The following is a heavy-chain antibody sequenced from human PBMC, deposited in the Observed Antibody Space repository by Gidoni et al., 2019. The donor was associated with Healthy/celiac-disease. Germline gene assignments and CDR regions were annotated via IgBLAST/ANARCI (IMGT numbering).Heavy chain of an antibody. Sequence: QVQLQQWGAGLLKPSETLSLTCAVYGGSFSGYYWSWFRQPPGKGLEWIGEINHSGSTNYNPSLKSRVTISVDTSKNQFSLKLSSVTAADTAVYYCAAVVPAAILVDVWGKGTTVTVSS. V-gene: IGHV4-34*01. J-gene: IGHJ6*04. CDR2: INHSGST. D-gene: IGHD2-2*02. CDR3: AAVVPAAILVDV. CDR1: GGSFSGYY.